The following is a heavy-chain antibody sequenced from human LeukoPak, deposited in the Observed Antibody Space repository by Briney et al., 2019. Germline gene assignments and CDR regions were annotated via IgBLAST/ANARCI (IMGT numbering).Heavy chain of an antibody. CDR2: ISSSSSYI. Sequence: NPGGSLRLSCAASGFTFSSYSMNWVRQAPGKGLEWVSSISSSSSYIYYADSVKGRFTISRDNAKNSLYLQMNSLRAEDTAVCYCARDLVVGATSLDFDYWGQGTLVTVSS. D-gene: IGHD1-26*01. CDR3: ARDLVVGATSLDFDY. V-gene: IGHV3-21*01. J-gene: IGHJ4*02. CDR1: GFTFSSYS.